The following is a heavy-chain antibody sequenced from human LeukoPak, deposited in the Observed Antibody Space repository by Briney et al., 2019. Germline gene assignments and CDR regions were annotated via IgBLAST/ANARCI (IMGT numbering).Heavy chain of an antibody. CDR3: ARDLRNNRGGYYYYYMDV. CDR2: IYYSGST. Sequence: KPSETLSLTCTVSGGSNSSYYWSWIRQPPGKGLEWIGYIYYSGSTNYNPSLKSRVTISVDTSKNQFSLKLSSVTAADTAVYYCARDLRNNRGGYYYYYMDVWGKGTTVTVSS. D-gene: IGHD1/OR15-1a*01. J-gene: IGHJ6*03. CDR1: GGSNSSYY. V-gene: IGHV4-59*01.